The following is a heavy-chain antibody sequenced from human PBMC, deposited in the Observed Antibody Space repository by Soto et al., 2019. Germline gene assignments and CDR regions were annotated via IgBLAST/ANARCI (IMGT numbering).Heavy chain of an antibody. CDR1: GGSISSGGYY. CDR2: IYYSGST. CDR3: ARSLGVAAAGPFDY. J-gene: IGHJ4*02. Sequence: QVQLQESGPGLVKPSQTLSLTCTVSGGSISSGGYYWSWIRQHPGKGLEWIGYIYYSGSTYYNPSLKRRVTISVDASKNQCSLKLRSVTAAATAVYYCARSLGVAAAGPFDYWGQGTLVTVSS. D-gene: IGHD6-13*01. V-gene: IGHV4-31*03.